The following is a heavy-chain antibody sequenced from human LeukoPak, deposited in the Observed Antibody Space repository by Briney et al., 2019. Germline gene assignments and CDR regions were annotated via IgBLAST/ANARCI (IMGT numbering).Heavy chain of an antibody. Sequence: TGGSLRLSCAASGFTFSSYSMNWVRQAPGKGLEWVSSISGSGDTTYYANSVKGRFTISRENSKNTLYLEMSSLRVEDTALYYCAKDKSAWLEYNWFDPWGQGTLVTVSS. D-gene: IGHD6-19*01. V-gene: IGHV3-23*01. CDR1: GFTFSSYS. CDR3: AKDKSAWLEYNWFDP. J-gene: IGHJ5*02. CDR2: ISGSGDTT.